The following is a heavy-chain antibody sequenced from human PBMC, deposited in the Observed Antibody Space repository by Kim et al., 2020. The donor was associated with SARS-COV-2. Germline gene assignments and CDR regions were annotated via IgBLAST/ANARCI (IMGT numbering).Heavy chain of an antibody. CDR2: IWHDGSTT. V-gene: IGHV3-33*01. J-gene: IGHJ4*02. Sequence: GGSLRLSCAPSGFRFSDYAMHWVRQAPGKGLEWVAIIWHDGSTTFYADSVKGRFTISRDNFKNILYLQMSSLRADDTAVYYCVRAGIQLGYDYWGQGTLVTVSS. D-gene: IGHD6-13*01. CDR1: GFRFSDYA. CDR3: VRAGIQLGYDY.